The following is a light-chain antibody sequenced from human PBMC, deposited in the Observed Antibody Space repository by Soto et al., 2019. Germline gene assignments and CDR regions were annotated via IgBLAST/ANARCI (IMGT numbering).Light chain of an antibody. CDR1: QSISSY. Sequence: DIVLTQSPATLSLSPGERATLSCRASQSISSYLAWYQQKPGQAPRLLIYDASNRATGIPARFSGSGSGTDFTLTISRLETEDFAVFYCQQYGTSEIIFGQGTRLEIK. V-gene: IGKV3-11*01. J-gene: IGKJ5*01. CDR2: DAS. CDR3: QQYGTSEII.